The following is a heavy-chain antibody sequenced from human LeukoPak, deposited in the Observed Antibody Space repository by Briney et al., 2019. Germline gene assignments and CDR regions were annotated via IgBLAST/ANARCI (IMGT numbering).Heavy chain of an antibody. Sequence: GGSLRLSCAASGFTFSSYAMSWVRQAPGKGLESISVITRSGNTYYADSVKGRFTISRDNSKNTLYLQMNSLRAEDTAVYSCAKDAVAPGSGGDYFDYWGQGTLVTVSS. CDR3: AKDAVAPGSGGDYFDY. V-gene: IGHV3-23*01. D-gene: IGHD3-10*01. CDR1: GFTFSSYA. CDR2: ITRSGNT. J-gene: IGHJ4*02.